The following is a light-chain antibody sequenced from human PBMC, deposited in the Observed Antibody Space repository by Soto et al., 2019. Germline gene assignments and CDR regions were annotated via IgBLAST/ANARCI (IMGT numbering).Light chain of an antibody. J-gene: IGLJ2*01. CDR1: SSDVGSYNI. Sequence: QSALTQPASVSGSPGQSITISCTGTSSDVGSYNIVSWYQQHPGKAPKLMIYEGSKRPSGVSNRFSGSKSGNTASLTISGLQAEDEADYYCCSYAGSSTLGVFGGGTKLTVL. V-gene: IGLV2-23*01. CDR2: EGS. CDR3: CSYAGSSTLGV.